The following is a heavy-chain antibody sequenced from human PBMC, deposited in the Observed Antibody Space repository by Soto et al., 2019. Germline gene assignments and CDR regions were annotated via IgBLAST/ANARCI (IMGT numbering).Heavy chain of an antibody. CDR2: IYTSGST. CDR1: GGSFSGYS. Sequence: SETLSLTCAVYGGSFSGYSWSWIRQPAGKGLEWIGRIYTSGSTNYNPSLKSRVNMSVDTSKNQFSLKLSSVTAADTAVYYCARDSIVVVVASRLGYYGMDVWGQGTTVTVSS. D-gene: IGHD2-15*01. CDR3: ARDSIVVVVASRLGYYGMDV. V-gene: IGHV4-4*07. J-gene: IGHJ6*02.